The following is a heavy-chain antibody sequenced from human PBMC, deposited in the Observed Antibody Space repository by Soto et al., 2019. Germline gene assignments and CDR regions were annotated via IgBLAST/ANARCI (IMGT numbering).Heavy chain of an antibody. Sequence: GGSLRLSCASSGFTFSSYGMSWVRQAPGKGLEWVAKIKQDGSEKYYVDSVKGRFTISRDNAKNSLYLQMNSLRAEDTAGYYCASFPPATDIWPANSYPGWAFWLKGPTDP. V-gene: IGHV3-7*05. D-gene: IGHD3-9*01. CDR2: IKQDGSEK. CDR3: ASFPPATDIWPANSYPGWAFWLKGPTDP. CDR1: GFTFSSYG. J-gene: IGHJ5*02.